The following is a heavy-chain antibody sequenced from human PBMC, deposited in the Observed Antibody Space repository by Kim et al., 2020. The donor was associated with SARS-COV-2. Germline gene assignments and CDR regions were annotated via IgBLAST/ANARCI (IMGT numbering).Heavy chain of an antibody. CDR1: GFTFSSYG. V-gene: IGHV3-30*18. CDR2: ISYDGSNK. D-gene: IGHD3-10*01. CDR3: AKDQWFGEWGRGMDV. J-gene: IGHJ6*02. Sequence: GGSLRLSCAASGFTFSSYGMHWVRQAPGKGLEWVAVISYDGSNKYYADSVKGRFTISRDNSKNTLYLQMNSLRAEDTAVYYCAKDQWFGEWGRGMDVWGQGTTVTVSS.